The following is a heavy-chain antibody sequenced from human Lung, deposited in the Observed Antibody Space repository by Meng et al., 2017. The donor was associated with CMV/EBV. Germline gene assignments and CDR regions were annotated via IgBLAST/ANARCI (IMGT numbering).Heavy chain of an antibody. D-gene: IGHD3-3*01. CDR3: ASGRFLEWLFVDY. CDR2: IYYSGST. V-gene: IGHV4-59*01. J-gene: IGHJ4*02. Sequence: SETLSLTXTVSGGSISSYYWSWIRQPPGKGLEWIGYIYYSGSTNYNPSLKSRVTISVDTSKNQFSLKLSSVTAADTAVYYCASGRFLEWLFVDYWGQGTLVTGSS. CDR1: GGSISSYY.